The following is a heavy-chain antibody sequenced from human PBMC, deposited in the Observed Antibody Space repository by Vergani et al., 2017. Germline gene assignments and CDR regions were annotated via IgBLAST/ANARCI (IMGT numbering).Heavy chain of an antibody. CDR2: MNSNSGNT. CDR1: GYTFTSYD. CDR3: AVDHFIAAAGTLGYYYYGMDV. Sequence: QVQLVQSGAEVKQPGASVKVSCKASGYTFTSYDINWVRQATGQGLEWMGWMNSNSGNTGYAQKFQGRVTITRNTSISTAYMELSSLRSEDTAVYYCAVDHFIAAAGTLGYYYYGMDVWGQGTMVTVSS. V-gene: IGHV1-8*03. D-gene: IGHD6-13*01. J-gene: IGHJ6*02.